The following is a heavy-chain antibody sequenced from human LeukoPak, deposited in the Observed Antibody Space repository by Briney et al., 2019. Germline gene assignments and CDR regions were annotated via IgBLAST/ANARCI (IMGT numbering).Heavy chain of an antibody. CDR3: AAVSVDYGDSSFDF. D-gene: IGHD4-17*01. CDR2: IKSKTDGGTT. J-gene: IGHJ4*02. V-gene: IGHV3-15*01. Sequence: GGSLRLSCAASGFTFSNAWMSWVRQPPGKGLEWVGRIKSKTDGGTTDYAEPVRGRFTISRDDSKNTLCLQMNFLKTEDTALYYCAAVSVDYGDSSFDFWGQGTLVTVSS. CDR1: GFTFSNAW.